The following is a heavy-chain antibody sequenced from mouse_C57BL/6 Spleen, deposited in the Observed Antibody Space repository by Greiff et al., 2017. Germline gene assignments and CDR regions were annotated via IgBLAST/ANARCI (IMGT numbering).Heavy chain of an antibody. J-gene: IGHJ4*01. Sequence: EVKLMESGEGLVKPGGSLKLSCAASGFTFSSYAMSWVRQTPEKRLEWVAYISSGGDYIYYADTVKGRFTISRDNARNTLYLQMSSLKSEDTAMYYCTREGDYYAMDYWGQGTSVTVSS. CDR1: GFTFSSYA. CDR2: ISSGGDYI. CDR3: TREGDYYAMDY. V-gene: IGHV5-9-1*02.